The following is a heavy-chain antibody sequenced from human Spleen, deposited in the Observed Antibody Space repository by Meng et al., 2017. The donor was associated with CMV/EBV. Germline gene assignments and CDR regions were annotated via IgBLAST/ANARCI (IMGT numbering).Heavy chain of an antibody. CDR2: ISYDGNNR. CDR1: GFIFNNYH. Sequence: GESLKISCAASGFIFNNYHMNWVRQAPGKGLEWVALISYDGNNRYYTDSVKGRFTISRDNSKNTLYLQMNSLRAEDTAVYYCAAAAGKTDSFDIWGQGTMVTVSS. J-gene: IGHJ3*02. CDR3: AAAAGKTDSFDI. V-gene: IGHV3-30*03. D-gene: IGHD6-13*01.